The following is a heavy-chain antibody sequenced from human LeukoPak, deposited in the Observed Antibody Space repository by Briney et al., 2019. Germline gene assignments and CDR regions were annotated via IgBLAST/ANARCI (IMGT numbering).Heavy chain of an antibody. J-gene: IGHJ4*02. CDR2: INHSGST. CDR1: GGSFSGYY. D-gene: IGHD1-1*01. Sequence: TSETLSLTCAVYGGSFSGYYWSWVRQPPGKGLEWIGEINHSGSTNYNPSLKSRVTISVDTSKNQFSLKLSSVTAADTAVYYCATRLIGRGGPFDYWGQGTLVTVSS. V-gene: IGHV4-34*01. CDR3: ATRLIGRGGPFDY.